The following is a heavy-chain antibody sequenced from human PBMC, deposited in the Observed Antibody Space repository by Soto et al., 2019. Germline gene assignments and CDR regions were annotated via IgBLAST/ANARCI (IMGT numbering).Heavy chain of an antibody. CDR2: IGRRSDI. CDR1: GFSFSTYS. CDR3: AREETAWPLAYGLDV. J-gene: IGHJ6*02. D-gene: IGHD2-21*02. Sequence: GGSLRLSCEASGFSFSTYSMHWVRQAPGKGLEWVSSIGRRSDIFYADSVKGRFTISRDNAKNSVSLQMNSLRDEDTAVYYCAREETAWPLAYGLDVWGQGTTVTVSS. V-gene: IGHV3-21*01.